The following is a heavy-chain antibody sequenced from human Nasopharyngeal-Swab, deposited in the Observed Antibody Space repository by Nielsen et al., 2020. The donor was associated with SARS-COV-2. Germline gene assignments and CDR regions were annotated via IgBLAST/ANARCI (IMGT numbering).Heavy chain of an antibody. D-gene: IGHD6-13*01. CDR1: GFTFSTYD. CDR3: ARDPGAAAGIPYYFDY. J-gene: IGHJ4*02. V-gene: IGHV3-23*01. CDR2: ISGSDYST. Sequence: GVLKISCAASGFTFSTYDMSWVRQAPGKGLEWVSVISGSDYSTKYADSVKGRFTISRDNAKNSLYLQMNSLRAEDTAVYYCARDPGAAAGIPYYFDYWGQGTLVTVSS.